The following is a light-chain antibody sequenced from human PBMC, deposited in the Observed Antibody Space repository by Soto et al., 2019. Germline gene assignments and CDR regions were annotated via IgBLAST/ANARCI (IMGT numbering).Light chain of an antibody. V-gene: IGLV3-1*01. CDR1: KSGDKY. J-gene: IGLJ2*01. CDR2: QDS. Sequence: SYELTQPPSVSGSPGQTASITCSGDKSGDKYACWYQQKPGQSPVMVIYQDSKPPSGIPERFSGSNSGNTATLTISGTQAMDEADYFCQAWDSSTGVFGGGTKLTVL. CDR3: QAWDSSTGV.